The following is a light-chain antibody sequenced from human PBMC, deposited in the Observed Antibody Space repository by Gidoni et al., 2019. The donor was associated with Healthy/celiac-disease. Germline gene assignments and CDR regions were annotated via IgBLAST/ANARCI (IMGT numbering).Light chain of an antibody. CDR2: GAS. Sequence: EIVLTQSPGSLSLSTGERATLSCRARQSVSSSYLSWYQQKPGQAPRLLIYGASSRATGIPDRFSGSGSGTDFTLTISRLEPEDFAVDYCQQYGSSQITFGQGTRLEIK. CDR1: QSVSSSY. J-gene: IGKJ5*01. CDR3: QQYGSSQIT. V-gene: IGKV3-20*01.